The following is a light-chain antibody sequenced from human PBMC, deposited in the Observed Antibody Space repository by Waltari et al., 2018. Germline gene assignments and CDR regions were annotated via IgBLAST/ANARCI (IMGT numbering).Light chain of an antibody. CDR3: QQHGTLPAT. V-gene: IGKV3-20*01. CDR1: QSVGSSS. Sequence: IVLTQSPATAPLSPGERVTLSYRASQSVGSSSLAWYQQKPGQAPRRVTYRASGRATGIPDRFSESGSGADFSRTFNRLEPEDCAVYYCQQHGTLPATFGEGTKVEIK. CDR2: RAS. J-gene: IGKJ1*01.